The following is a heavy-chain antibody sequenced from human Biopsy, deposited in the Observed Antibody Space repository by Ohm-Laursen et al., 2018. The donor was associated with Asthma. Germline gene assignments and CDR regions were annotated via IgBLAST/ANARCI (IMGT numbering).Heavy chain of an antibody. CDR3: ARGLLGMDV. CDR2: INTNTGNP. J-gene: IGHJ6*02. CDR1: GYTFIGCH. V-gene: IGHV7-4-1*02. Sequence: SVKVSCKASGYTFIGCHIRWMRQAPGQGLEWMGRINTNTGNPTYAQGYTGRFVFSLDTSVSTAYLQISSLKADDTAVYYCARGLLGMDVWGQGTTVTVSS. D-gene: IGHD2-15*01.